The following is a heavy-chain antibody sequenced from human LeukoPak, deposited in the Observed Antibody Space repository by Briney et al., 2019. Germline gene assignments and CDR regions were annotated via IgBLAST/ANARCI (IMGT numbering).Heavy chain of an antibody. Sequence: ASVKVSCKASGYTFTSYGISWVRQAPGQGLEWMGWISAYNGNTSYAQKLQGRVTMTTDTSTSTAYMELRSLGSDDTAVYYCARPQGYCSSTSCSNLFDYWGQGTLVTVSS. CDR2: ISAYNGNT. V-gene: IGHV1-18*04. J-gene: IGHJ4*02. CDR1: GYTFTSYG. D-gene: IGHD2-2*01. CDR3: ARPQGYCSSTSCSNLFDY.